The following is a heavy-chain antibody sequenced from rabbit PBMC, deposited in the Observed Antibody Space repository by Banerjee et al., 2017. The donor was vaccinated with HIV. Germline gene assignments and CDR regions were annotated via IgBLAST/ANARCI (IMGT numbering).Heavy chain of an antibody. V-gene: IGHV1S47*01. CDR1: GIDFSHSG. CDR3: ARSTSSGYYIPLNL. D-gene: IGHD1-1*01. Sequence: QGQLVESGGGLVTLGGSLKLSCQASGIDFSHSGISWVRQVLGKGLEWIAYIYPDYGSTDYASWVNGRFTISLDKAHNTVFLQMTSLTAADTATYFCARSTSSGYYIPLNLWGQGTLVTVS. CDR2: IYPDYGST. J-gene: IGHJ4*01.